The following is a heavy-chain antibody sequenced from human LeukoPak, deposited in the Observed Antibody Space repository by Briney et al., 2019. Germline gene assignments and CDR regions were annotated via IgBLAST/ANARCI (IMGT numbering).Heavy chain of an antibody. D-gene: IGHD5-12*01. CDR3: ARGGGYDSSFDY. Sequence: PGGSLRLSCAASGFTLSDYHMSWIRQAPGKGLEWDSHISSSSSYTNYADSVKGRFTISRDNPKNSRYLQMNSLRADDTGVYCCARGGGYDSSFDYWGQGTLVTVSS. V-gene: IGHV3-11*05. CDR1: GFTLSDYH. CDR2: ISSSSSYT. J-gene: IGHJ4*02.